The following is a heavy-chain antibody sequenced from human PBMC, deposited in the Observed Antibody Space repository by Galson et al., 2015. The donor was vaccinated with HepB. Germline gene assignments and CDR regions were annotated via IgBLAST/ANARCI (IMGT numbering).Heavy chain of an antibody. CDR2: ISAYNGNT. CDR1: GYTFTSYG. Sequence: SVKVSCKASGYTFTSYGISWVRQAPGQGLEWMGWISAYNGNTNYAQKLQGRVTMTTDTSTSTAYMELRSLRSDDTAVYYCARARSYCGGDCYFDYGMDVWGQGTTVTVSS. D-gene: IGHD2-21*02. V-gene: IGHV1-18*04. CDR3: ARARSYCGGDCYFDYGMDV. J-gene: IGHJ6*02.